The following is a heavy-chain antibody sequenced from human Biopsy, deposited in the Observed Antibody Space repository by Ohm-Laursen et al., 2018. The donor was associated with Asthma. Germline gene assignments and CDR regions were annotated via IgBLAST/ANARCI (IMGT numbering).Heavy chain of an antibody. Sequence: GSSVKVSCKSLGGTFNTYVIGWVRQAPGQGLEWMGGINSVFGTTTYPQKFQDRVTITADDSTSTVYMELSSLRSGDTAVYYCARKAGSCISRTCYSLDFWGQETLVTVSS. CDR3: ARKAGSCISRTCYSLDF. CDR1: GGTFNTYV. V-gene: IGHV1-69*01. D-gene: IGHD2-2*01. CDR2: INSVFGTT. J-gene: IGHJ4*02.